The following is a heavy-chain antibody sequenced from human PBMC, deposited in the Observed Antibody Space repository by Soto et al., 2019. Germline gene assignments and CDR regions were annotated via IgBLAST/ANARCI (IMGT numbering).Heavy chain of an antibody. CDR1: GYSFTSDW. D-gene: IGHD5-18*01. CDR3: ARLGIGGYSYGEYYFDY. J-gene: IGHJ4*02. CDR2: IYPGDSDT. Sequence: RGESLKISCKGSGYSFTSDWIGWVRQMPGKGLEWMGIIYPGDSDTRYNPSFQGQVTISADKSISTAYLQWSSLKASDTAMYYCARLGIGGYSYGEYYFDYWGQGTLVTVSS. V-gene: IGHV5-51*01.